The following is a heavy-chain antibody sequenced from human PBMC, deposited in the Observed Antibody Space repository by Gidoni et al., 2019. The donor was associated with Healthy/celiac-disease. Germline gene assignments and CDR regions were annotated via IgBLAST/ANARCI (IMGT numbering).Heavy chain of an antibody. Sequence: EVQLLESGGGLVQPGGSLRLSCAASGFTFSSYAMSWVRQAPGKGLEWVSAISGSGGSTYYADSVKGRFTISRDNSKNTLYLQMNSLRAEDTAVYYCAKIAWIQLWFGEDAFDIWGQGTMVTVSS. D-gene: IGHD5-18*01. CDR2: ISGSGGST. CDR3: AKIAWIQLWFGEDAFDI. J-gene: IGHJ3*02. V-gene: IGHV3-23*01. CDR1: GFTFSSYA.